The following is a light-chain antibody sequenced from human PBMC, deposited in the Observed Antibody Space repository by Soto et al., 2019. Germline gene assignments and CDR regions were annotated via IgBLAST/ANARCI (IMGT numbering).Light chain of an antibody. CDR1: SSDVGGYNY. J-gene: IGLJ1*01. CDR3: SSYASSSTLV. Sequence: QSVLTQPASVSGSPGQPITISCTGTSSDVGGYNYVSWYQQHPGKAPKLMIYEVSNRPSGVSSRFSGSKSGNTASLTISGLQAEDEADYYCSSYASSSTLVFGTGTKVTVL. V-gene: IGLV2-14*01. CDR2: EVS.